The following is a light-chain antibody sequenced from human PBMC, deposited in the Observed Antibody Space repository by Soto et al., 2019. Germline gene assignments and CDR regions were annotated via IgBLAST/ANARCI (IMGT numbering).Light chain of an antibody. Sequence: VMTQSPATLSVSPGERVTLSCRASQDIRSSLAWYQQKPGQAPRLLIYGASIRATGVPATFSGSGSGTEFTLSISSLQSEHLGVYYCQQDSSWPLTFGGGPRWIS. CDR3: QQDSSWPLT. CDR2: GAS. V-gene: IGKV3-15*01. J-gene: IGKJ4*01. CDR1: QDIRSS.